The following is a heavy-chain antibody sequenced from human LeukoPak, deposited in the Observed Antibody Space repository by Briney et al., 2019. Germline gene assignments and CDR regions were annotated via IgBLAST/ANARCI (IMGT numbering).Heavy chain of an antibody. Sequence: GGSLRLSCAASGFSVSTNYMSWVRQAPGKGLEWVSLIYSGGGTYYADSVKGRFTISRDNSRNTLSLQMNSLRVDDTAVYYCARGFRSVTTWGYFDYWGQGALVTVSS. CDR3: ARGFRSVTTWGYFDY. V-gene: IGHV3-66*01. CDR2: IYSGGGT. CDR1: GFSVSTNY. J-gene: IGHJ4*02. D-gene: IGHD4-17*01.